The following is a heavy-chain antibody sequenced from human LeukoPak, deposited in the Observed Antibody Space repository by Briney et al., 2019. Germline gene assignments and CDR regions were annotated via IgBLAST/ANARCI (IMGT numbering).Heavy chain of an antibody. Sequence: SVKVSCKASGGTFSSYAISWVRQAPGQGLEWMGGIIPIFGTANYAQKFQGRVTITADESTSTAYMELSSLRSEDTAVYYCARDFGVATYYYYGMDVWGQGTTVTVSS. D-gene: IGHD3-3*01. CDR3: ARDFGVATYYYYGMDV. J-gene: IGHJ6*02. CDR2: IIPIFGTA. V-gene: IGHV1-69*13. CDR1: GGTFSSYA.